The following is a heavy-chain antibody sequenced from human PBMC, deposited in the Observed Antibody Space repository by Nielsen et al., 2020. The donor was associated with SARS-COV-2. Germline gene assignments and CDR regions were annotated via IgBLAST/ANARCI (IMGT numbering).Heavy chain of an antibody. J-gene: IGHJ5*02. Sequence: SATLSLTCTVSGGSISSGDYYWSWIRQPPGKGPEWIGHIYHSGSTYYNPSLKSRITISVDTSKNQFSLEVTSVTAADTAVYYCARVPYSSSWYVWFDPWGRGTLVTVSS. CDR2: IYHSGST. CDR1: GGSISSGDYY. V-gene: IGHV4-30-4*01. CDR3: ARVPYSSSWYVWFDP. D-gene: IGHD6-13*01.